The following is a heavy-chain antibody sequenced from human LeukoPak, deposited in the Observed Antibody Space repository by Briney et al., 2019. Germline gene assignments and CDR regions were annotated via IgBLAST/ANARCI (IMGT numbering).Heavy chain of an antibody. CDR3: ARASSIAARRPNWFDP. CDR1: GFTFSDYY. J-gene: IGHJ5*02. V-gene: IGHV3-11*04. Sequence: PGGSLRLSCAASGFTFSDYYMSWIRQAPGKGLEWVSYISSSGSTIYYADSVKGRFTISRDNAKNSLYLQMNSLRAEDTAVYYCARASSIAARRPNWFDPWGQGTLVTVSS. D-gene: IGHD6-6*01. CDR2: ISSSGSTI.